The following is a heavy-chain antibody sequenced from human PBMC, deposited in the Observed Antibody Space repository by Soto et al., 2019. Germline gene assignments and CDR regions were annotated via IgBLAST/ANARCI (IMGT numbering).Heavy chain of an antibody. V-gene: IGHV4-34*01. D-gene: IGHD6-25*01. J-gene: IGHJ5*02. CDR3: ARGFRLRVDP. CDR2: INHSGST. Sequence: SETLSLTCAVYGGSFSGYYWSWIRQPPGKGLEWIGEINHSGSTNYNPSLKSRVTISVDTSKNQFSLKLSSVTAADTAVYYCARGFRLRVDPWGQGTLVTVSS. CDR1: GGSFSGYY.